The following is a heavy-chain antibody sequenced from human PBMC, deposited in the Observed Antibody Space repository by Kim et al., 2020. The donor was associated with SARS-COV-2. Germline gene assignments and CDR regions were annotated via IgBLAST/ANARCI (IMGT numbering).Heavy chain of an antibody. D-gene: IGHD3-22*01. V-gene: IGHV4-34*01. CDR3: ARDYDSSGYYYGNWFDP. Sequence: LKSRVTISVDTSKNQFSLKLSSVTAADTAVYYCARDYDSSGYYYGNWFDPWGQGTLVTVSS. J-gene: IGHJ5*02.